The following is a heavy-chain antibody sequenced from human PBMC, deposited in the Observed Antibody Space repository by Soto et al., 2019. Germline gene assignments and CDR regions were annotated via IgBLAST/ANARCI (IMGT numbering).Heavy chain of an antibody. CDR3: ARQMFIGGMDV. J-gene: IGHJ6*02. Sequence: QVQLQESGPGLVKPSETLSLTCTVSGASISSYYWSWIRQPPGKGLEWFGYIYYSGSTNYNPSLKSRVNLSVDTSKNQFSLRLSSVTAADTAVYHCARQMFIGGMDVWGQGTTVTVSS. CDR2: IYYSGST. D-gene: IGHD2-15*01. V-gene: IGHV4-59*08. CDR1: GASISSYY.